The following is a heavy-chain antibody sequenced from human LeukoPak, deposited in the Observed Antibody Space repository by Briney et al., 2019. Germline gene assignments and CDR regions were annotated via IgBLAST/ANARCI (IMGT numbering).Heavy chain of an antibody. D-gene: IGHD3-10*01. J-gene: IGHJ3*02. CDR2: IKDDGSEK. CDR3: ARIKEYGFDI. V-gene: IGHV3-7*01. Sequence: GGSLRLSCAGSAFTFSSYWMSWVRQAPGKGPEWVANIKDDGSEKYYLDSVKGRFTISRDNAKNSLYLQMNSLRAEDTAGYSCARIKEYGFDIWGQGTMVTVSS. CDR1: AFTFSSYW.